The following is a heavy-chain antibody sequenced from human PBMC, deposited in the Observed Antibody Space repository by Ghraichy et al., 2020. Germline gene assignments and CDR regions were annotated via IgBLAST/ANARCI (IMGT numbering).Heavy chain of an antibody. CDR1: GFTVSSNY. Sequence: GGSLRLSCAASGFTVSSNYMSWVRQAPGKGLEWVSVIYSGGSTYYADSVKGRFTISRDNSKNTLFLQMNSLRAEDTAVYYCARGSTTFYAFDIWGQGTMVTVSS. J-gene: IGHJ3*02. V-gene: IGHV3-53*01. CDR2: IYSGGST. CDR3: ARGSTTFYAFDI. D-gene: IGHD3-16*01.